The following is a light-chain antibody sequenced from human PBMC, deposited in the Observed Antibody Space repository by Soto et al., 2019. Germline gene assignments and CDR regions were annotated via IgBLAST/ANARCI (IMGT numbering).Light chain of an antibody. V-gene: IGKV1-9*01. Sequence: QLTQSPSSLSASVGDRVTITCRASQDVSRYLAWYQQKAGKAPKLLIYGASTLQSGVPSRFSGFGSGTEFTLTISNLQPEDFATYHCQQLQRTPLTFGPGTTVD. CDR1: QDVSRY. CDR2: GAS. J-gene: IGKJ3*01. CDR3: QQLQRTPLT.